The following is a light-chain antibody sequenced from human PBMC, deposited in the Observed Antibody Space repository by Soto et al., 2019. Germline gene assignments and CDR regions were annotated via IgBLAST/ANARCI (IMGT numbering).Light chain of an antibody. V-gene: IGLV2-14*01. CDR1: SSDIGAYNY. J-gene: IGLJ1*01. CDR2: EVT. Sequence: QSALTQPGSVSGSPGQSITISCTGTSSDIGAYNYVSWYQQHPGKAPKLMIYEVTNRPSGVSTRFSGSKSGNTASLTISGLQAEDDADYYCCSFTSGNTAYVFGTGTKVTVL. CDR3: CSFTSGNTAYV.